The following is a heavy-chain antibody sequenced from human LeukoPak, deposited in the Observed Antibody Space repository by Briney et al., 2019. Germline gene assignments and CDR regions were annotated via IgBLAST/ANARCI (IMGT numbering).Heavy chain of an antibody. D-gene: IGHD3-10*01. CDR3: ARGSNYYGLGNYYAFDP. J-gene: IGHJ5*02. V-gene: IGHV1-18*01. CDR1: GYTFTSYS. CDR2: ITSYNGNT. Sequence: ASVKVSCKASGYTFTSYSINWVRQAPGQGLEWMGWITSYNGNTNYAHKLQGRVTMTTDTSTSTAYMELRSLRSDDTAVYYCARGSNYYGLGNYYAFDPWGQGTLVTVSS.